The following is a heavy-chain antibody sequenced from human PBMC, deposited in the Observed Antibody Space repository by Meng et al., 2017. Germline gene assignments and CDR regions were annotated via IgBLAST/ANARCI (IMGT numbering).Heavy chain of an antibody. J-gene: IGHJ4*02. CDR2: INHSGST. Sequence: ESLKISCAASGFTFSSYWMSWIRQPPGKGLEWIGEINHSGSTNYNPSLKSRVTISVDTSKNQFSLKLSSVTAADTAVYYCARGSKGYSSGWYKYWGQGTLVTVSS. V-gene: IGHV4-34*01. D-gene: IGHD6-19*01. CDR1: GFTFSSYW. CDR3: ARGSKGYSSGWYKY.